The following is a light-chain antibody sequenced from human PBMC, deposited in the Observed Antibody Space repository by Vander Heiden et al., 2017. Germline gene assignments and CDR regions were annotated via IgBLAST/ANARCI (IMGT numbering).Light chain of an antibody. CDR1: ALPKQY. J-gene: IGLJ2*01. Sequence: SNELTQPPSVSVSPGQTARITCSGDALPKQYSYWYQQKPGQAPVLLIYKDNERPSGIPERFSGSSSGTTVTLTISGVQAEDEADYYCQSADSSGTYVVFGGGTKLTVL. V-gene: IGLV3-25*03. CDR3: QSADSSGTYVV. CDR2: KDN.